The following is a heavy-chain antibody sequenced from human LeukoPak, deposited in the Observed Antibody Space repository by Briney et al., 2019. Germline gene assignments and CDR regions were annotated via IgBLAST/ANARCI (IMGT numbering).Heavy chain of an antibody. CDR1: GDSISTYY. V-gene: IGHV4-59*12. Sequence: PSETLSLTCTVSGDSISTYYWSWIRQPPGKGPEWIGYIYYSGSTNYNPSLKSRVTISVDTSKNQFSLKLSSVTAADTAVYYCARDVGPTVALAWGQGTLVTVSS. J-gene: IGHJ4*02. CDR3: ARDVGPTVALA. D-gene: IGHD4-23*01. CDR2: IYYSGST.